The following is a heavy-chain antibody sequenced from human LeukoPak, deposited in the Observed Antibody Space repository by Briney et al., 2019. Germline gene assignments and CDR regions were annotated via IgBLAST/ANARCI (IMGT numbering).Heavy chain of an antibody. CDR1: GYTFTGYY. V-gene: IGHV1-2*02. J-gene: IGHJ4*02. Sequence: ASVKVSCKASGYTFTGYYKHWVRQAPGQGLEWMGWINPNSGGTNYAQKFQGRVTMTRDTSISTAYMELSRLRSDDTAVYYCARDDCSSTSCYGDFDYWGQGTLVTVSS. D-gene: IGHD2-2*01. CDR2: INPNSGGT. CDR3: ARDDCSSTSCYGDFDY.